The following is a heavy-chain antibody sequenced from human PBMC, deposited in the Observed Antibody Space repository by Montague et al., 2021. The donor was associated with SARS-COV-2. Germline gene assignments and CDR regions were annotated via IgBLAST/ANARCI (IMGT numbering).Heavy chain of an antibody. J-gene: IGHJ4*02. V-gene: IGHV3-23*03. CDR1: GFTFSSYV. CDR2: IYSAGSST. D-gene: IGHD3-10*01. CDR3: FGESSDPYYFDY. Sequence: SLRLSCAASGFTFSSYVMSWVRQPPGQGLEWVSLIYSAGSSTSYADSVKGRFTISRDNSKNTMYLQMNSLSAEDTAVYYRFGESSDPYYFDYWGQGTLVTVSS.